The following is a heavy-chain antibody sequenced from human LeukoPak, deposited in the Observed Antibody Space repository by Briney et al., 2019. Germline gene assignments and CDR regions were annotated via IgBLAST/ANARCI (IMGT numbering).Heavy chain of an antibody. CDR3: ARHCPRIAVAFAFDI. Sequence: SETLSLTCTVSGGSISSYYWSWIRQPPGKGLEWIGSIYYSGSTYYNPSLKSRVTISVDTSKNQFSLKLSSVTAADTAVYYCARHCPRIAVAFAFDIWGQGTMVTVSS. CDR1: GGSISSYY. V-gene: IGHV4-39*01. D-gene: IGHD6-19*01. CDR2: IYYSGST. J-gene: IGHJ3*02.